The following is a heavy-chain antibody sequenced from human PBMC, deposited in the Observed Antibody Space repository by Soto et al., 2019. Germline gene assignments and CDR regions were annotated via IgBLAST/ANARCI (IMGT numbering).Heavy chain of an antibody. CDR3: ARHPERIAQIGWFDP. CDR2: ISSSSRTI. CDR1: GFTFSSYS. D-gene: IGHD6-13*01. V-gene: IGHV3-48*01. J-gene: IGHJ5*02. Sequence: EVQLVESGGGLVQPGGSLRLSCAASGFTFSSYSMNWVRQAPGKGLEGVSYISSSSRTIYYADSVKGRFTISRDNAKNSLYLQMNRLRAEDTAVYYCARHPERIAQIGWFDPWGQGTLVTVSS.